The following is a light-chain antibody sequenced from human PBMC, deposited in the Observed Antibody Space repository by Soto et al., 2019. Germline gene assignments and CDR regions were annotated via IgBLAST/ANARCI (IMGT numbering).Light chain of an antibody. CDR3: SSYTSSSTPFL. Sequence: QSAVTQPASVSGSPGQSITISCTGTSSDVGGYIYVSWYQHHPGEAPKLMIYDVSYRPSGVSDRFSGSKSGNTASLTISGLQAEDEADYYCSSYTSSSTPFLVGAGTKVTV. J-gene: IGLJ1*01. CDR2: DVS. CDR1: SSDVGGYIY. V-gene: IGLV2-14*03.